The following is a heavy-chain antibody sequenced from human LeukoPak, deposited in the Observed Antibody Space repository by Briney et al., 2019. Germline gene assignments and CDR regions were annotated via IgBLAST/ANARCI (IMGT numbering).Heavy chain of an antibody. Sequence: ASVTVSCKASGYTFTGYYMHWERQAPGQGPERMVWRNPNSGCTTYAQKFQGRVTMTRHTSISTAYMELSRLRSDDTAVYYCARAPYYYGSGSSGWFDPWGQGTLVTVSS. V-gene: IGHV1-2*02. CDR2: RNPNSGCT. J-gene: IGHJ5*02. CDR3: ARAPYYYGSGSSGWFDP. CDR1: GYTFTGYY. D-gene: IGHD3-10*01.